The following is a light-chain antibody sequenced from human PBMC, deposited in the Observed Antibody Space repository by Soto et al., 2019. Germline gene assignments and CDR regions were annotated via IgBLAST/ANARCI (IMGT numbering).Light chain of an antibody. Sequence: AIRMTQSPSSLSASTGDRVTITCRASQGISSYLAWYQQKPGKAPKLLIYAASTLQSGVPSRFSGSGSGTDFTLTISCLQSEDFATYYCQQYYSTLRTFGQGTKLEIK. CDR1: QGISSY. J-gene: IGKJ2*01. CDR3: QQYYSTLRT. V-gene: IGKV1-8*01. CDR2: AAS.